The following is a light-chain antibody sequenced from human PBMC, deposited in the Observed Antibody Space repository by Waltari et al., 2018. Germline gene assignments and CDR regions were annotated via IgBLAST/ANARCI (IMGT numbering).Light chain of an antibody. J-gene: IGKJ1*01. CDR3: QQGSIFPRT. CDR2: SAS. Sequence: DLQMTQSPSSVSASVGDRVTITCRASQGISTWLAWYQQKPGKAPQLLIYSASTLQSGVPSRFSGSGSGTDFTLTISNLQPEDFATYYCQQGSIFPRTFGQGTKVEIQ. CDR1: QGISTW. V-gene: IGKV1-12*01.